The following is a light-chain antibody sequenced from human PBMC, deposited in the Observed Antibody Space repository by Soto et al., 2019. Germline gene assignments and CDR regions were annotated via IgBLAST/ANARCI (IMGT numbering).Light chain of an antibody. J-gene: IGKJ1*01. V-gene: IGKV3-15*01. Sequence: HSAATLSVSQGERATLSCRASQSVNNNLAWYQQKLGQAPRVLIYGASTRATGIPARFTGSGSGTEFILTITSLQSEDSAVYYCQEYNIWPWTSCQ. CDR3: QEYNIWPWT. CDR1: QSVNNN. CDR2: GAS.